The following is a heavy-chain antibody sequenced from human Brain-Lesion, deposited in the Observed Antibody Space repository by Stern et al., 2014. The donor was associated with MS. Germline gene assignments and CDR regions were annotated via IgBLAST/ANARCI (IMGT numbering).Heavy chain of an antibody. CDR3: ARDCGSGSCYQTQYYYGVDV. CDR1: GFSLSSYW. J-gene: IGHJ6*02. Sequence: EVHLVESGGGLVKPGGSLRLSCAGSGFSLSSYWMSWVRQAPGKGPELVATIKQDGSERYYVDSVKGRFTISRDNSKNSVFLQMNSLRVDDTSVYYCARDCGSGSCYQTQYYYGVDVWGQGTTVIVSS. D-gene: IGHD2-15*01. CDR2: IKQDGSER. V-gene: IGHV3-7*01.